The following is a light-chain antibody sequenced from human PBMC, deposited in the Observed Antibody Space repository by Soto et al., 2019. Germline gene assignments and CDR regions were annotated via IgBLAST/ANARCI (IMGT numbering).Light chain of an antibody. CDR1: QSINSY. CDR3: QQSYSIFFT. CDR2: AAS. V-gene: IGKV1-39*01. J-gene: IGKJ3*01. Sequence: EIQMTHSPSPLSAPVGDRVTITCRASQSINSYLDWYQQKPGKAPKLLIHAASSLQSGVPARFSASGSGTDFTLTISSLQPEDFATYYCQQSYSIFFTFGPGTKVDIK.